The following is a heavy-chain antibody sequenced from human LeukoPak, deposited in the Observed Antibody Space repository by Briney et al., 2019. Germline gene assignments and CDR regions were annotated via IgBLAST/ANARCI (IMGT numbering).Heavy chain of an antibody. CDR2: IRSKAYGVTT. V-gene: IGHV3-49*04. Sequence: GGSLRLSCTASGFTFGDFALSWVRQAPGKGLEWVGFIRSKAYGVTTEYAASVKGRFTISRDDSKSIASLQMNSLKTEDTAVYYCTRVPGGSYYRLDIWGQGTMVTVSS. D-gene: IGHD1-26*01. CDR1: GFTFGDFA. CDR3: TRVPGGSYYRLDI. J-gene: IGHJ3*02.